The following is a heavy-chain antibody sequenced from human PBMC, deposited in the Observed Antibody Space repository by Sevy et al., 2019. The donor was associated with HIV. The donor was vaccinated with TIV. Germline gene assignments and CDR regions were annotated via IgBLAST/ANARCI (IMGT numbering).Heavy chain of an antibody. CDR2: MNPNSGNT. CDR1: GYTFTSYD. J-gene: IGHJ6*02. Sequence: ASVKVSCKASGYTFTSYDINWVRQATGQGLEWMGWMNPNSGNTGYAQKFQGRVTMTRNTSISTAYMELSSLRSEGTAVYYCARGDFWSGYYVRVYYYYGMDVWGQGTTVTVSS. CDR3: ARGDFWSGYYVRVYYYYGMDV. V-gene: IGHV1-8*01. D-gene: IGHD3-3*01.